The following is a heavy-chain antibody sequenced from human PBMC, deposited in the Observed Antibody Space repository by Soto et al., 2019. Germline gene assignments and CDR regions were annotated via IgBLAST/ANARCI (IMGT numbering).Heavy chain of an antibody. J-gene: IGHJ5*02. Sequence: QVQLQQWGAGLLKPSETLSLTCAVYGGSFSGYYWSWIRQPPGKGLEWIGEINHSGSTNYNPSLKSRVTISVDKSKNQFSLKLSSVTAADTAVYYCARGPVRRISSGWKGWFDPWGQGTLVTVSS. D-gene: IGHD6-19*01. CDR2: INHSGST. CDR1: GGSFSGYY. CDR3: ARGPVRRISSGWKGWFDP. V-gene: IGHV4-34*01.